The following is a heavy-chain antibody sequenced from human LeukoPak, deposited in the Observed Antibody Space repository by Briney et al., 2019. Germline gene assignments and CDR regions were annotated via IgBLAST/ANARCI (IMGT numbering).Heavy chain of an antibody. Sequence: GGSLRLSCAASGFTFSSYSMSWVRQAPGKGLEWVSSISSSSSYIYYADSVKGRFTISRDNAKNSLYLQMNSLRAEDTAVYYCAREDSVVPAAIPFDYWGQGTLVTVSS. D-gene: IGHD2-2*01. CDR3: AREDSVVPAAIPFDY. CDR2: ISSSSSYI. V-gene: IGHV3-21*01. J-gene: IGHJ4*02. CDR1: GFTFSSYS.